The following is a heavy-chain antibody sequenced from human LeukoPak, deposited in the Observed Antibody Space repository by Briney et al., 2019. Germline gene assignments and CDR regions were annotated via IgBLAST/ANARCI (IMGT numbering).Heavy chain of an antibody. J-gene: IGHJ4*02. CDR3: ARDQEAFDY. CDR2: IYPRDGST. Sequence: ASVKVSCKASGYSFTSNYIHWVRQAPGQGLEWMGMIYPRDGSTSYAQKFQGRVTVTRDTSTSTVHMELSGLRSEDTAVYYCARDQEAFDYWGQGTLVTVAS. CDR1: GYSFTSNY. V-gene: IGHV1-46*01.